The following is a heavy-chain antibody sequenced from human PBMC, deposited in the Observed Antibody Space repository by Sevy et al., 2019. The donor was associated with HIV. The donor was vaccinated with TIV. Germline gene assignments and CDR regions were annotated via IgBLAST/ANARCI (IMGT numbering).Heavy chain of an antibody. CDR3: ARAVMEMSTWRSDY. V-gene: IGHV3-21*01. Sequence: LSLTCAASGFTFSSYRMTWVRQAPGKGLEWVSCISSNSDYINYADSVKGRFTISRDNAKNLLYLQMDSLRAEDTAVYYCARAVMEMSTWRSDYWGQGTLVTVSS. CDR1: GFTFSSYR. J-gene: IGHJ4*02. CDR2: ISSNSDYI. D-gene: IGHD3-16*01.